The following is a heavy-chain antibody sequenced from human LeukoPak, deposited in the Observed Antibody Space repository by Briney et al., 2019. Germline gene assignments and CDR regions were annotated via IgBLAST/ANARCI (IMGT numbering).Heavy chain of an antibody. J-gene: IGHJ4*02. D-gene: IGHD5-18*01. Sequence: GGSLRLSCTASGFTLGRHDMHWVRQTTGEGLEWVAALASGSQAFYAGSVKGRFTVSREDAKNSLYLQMNSLRAGDTAVYYCVREARGYHYTYFDYWGQGTLVTVSS. V-gene: IGHV3-13*01. CDR1: GFTLGRHD. CDR3: VREARGYHYTYFDY. CDR2: LASGSQA.